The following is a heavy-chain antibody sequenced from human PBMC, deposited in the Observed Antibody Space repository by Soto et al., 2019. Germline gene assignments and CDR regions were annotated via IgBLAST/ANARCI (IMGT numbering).Heavy chain of an antibody. J-gene: IGHJ4*02. CDR1: GFTFSLYP. CDR2: ISAGGDST. V-gene: IGHV3-23*01. Sequence: EVKGLESGGGLVQPGGSLRLSCATSGFTFSLYPMNWVRQAPGKGLEWVSGISAGGDSTYYADSVKGRFTTFRDNSKNPVYLQMNTLRVEDTAVYYCARRVWGQGTLVTVSS. CDR3: ARRV.